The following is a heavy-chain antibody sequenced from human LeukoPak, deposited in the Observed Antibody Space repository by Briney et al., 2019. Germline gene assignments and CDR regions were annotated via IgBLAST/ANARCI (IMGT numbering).Heavy chain of an antibody. D-gene: IGHD1-7*01. CDR3: ARGRNSAFDI. J-gene: IGHJ3*02. CDR1: GDSVSSSGVA. Sequence: SQTLSLTCDISGDSVSSSGVAWNWIRQSPSRGLEWLGRTYYGSKWFNEYSVSVRGRITINPDASNNHFSLQLNSMTPEDTAMYYCARGRNSAFDIWSQGTMVTVSS. V-gene: IGHV6-1*01. CDR2: TYYGSKWFN.